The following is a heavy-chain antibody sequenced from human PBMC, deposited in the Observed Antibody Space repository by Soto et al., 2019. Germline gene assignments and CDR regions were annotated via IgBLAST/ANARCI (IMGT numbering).Heavy chain of an antibody. V-gene: IGHV3-23*01. CDR3: ARRVIGSSRAFDI. D-gene: IGHD3-10*01. Sequence: VQLLESGGGLAQPGGSLRLSCEASGFAFTGHPMSWARQAPEKGLEWVAGISDGGDLTYNADSVKGRFTISRDNSRNTLYLQMNSLRAEDTAVYYCARRVIGSSRAFDIWGQGTMVTVSS. J-gene: IGHJ3*02. CDR2: ISDGGDLT. CDR1: GFAFTGHP.